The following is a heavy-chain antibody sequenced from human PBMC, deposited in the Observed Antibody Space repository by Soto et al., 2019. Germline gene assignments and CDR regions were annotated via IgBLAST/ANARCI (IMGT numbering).Heavy chain of an antibody. CDR3: ASMTTPPY. Sequence: GGSLRLSCAASGFTLSNYDMNWVRQAPGKGLEWVSDISSSGNNIHYADSVKGRFTISRDYAKNSLYLQMTSLRAEDTAVYYFASMTTPPYWGQGNLVTVSS. CDR2: ISSSGNNI. V-gene: IGHV3-48*03. D-gene: IGHD4-17*01. J-gene: IGHJ4*02. CDR1: GFTLSNYD.